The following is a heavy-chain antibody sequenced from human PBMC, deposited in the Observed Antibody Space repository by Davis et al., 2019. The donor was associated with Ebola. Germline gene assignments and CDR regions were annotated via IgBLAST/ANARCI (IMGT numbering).Heavy chain of an antibody. V-gene: IGHV4-34*01. CDR2: IYYSGST. CDR1: GGSFSGYY. D-gene: IGHD3-3*01. CDR3: ARQLTIFGVVYDY. Sequence: MPSETLSLTCAVYGGSFSGYYWSWIRQPPGKGLEWIGSIYYSGSTYYNPSLKSRVTISVDTSKNQFSLKLSSVTAADTAVYYCARQLTIFGVVYDYWGQGTLVTVSS. J-gene: IGHJ4*02.